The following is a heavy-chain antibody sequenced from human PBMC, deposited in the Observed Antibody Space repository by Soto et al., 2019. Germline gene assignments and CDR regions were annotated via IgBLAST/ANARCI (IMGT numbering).Heavy chain of an antibody. J-gene: IGHJ4*01. CDR1: GFTFSSYS. V-gene: IGHV3-48*01. CDR3: ARERAYGDQKIDY. CDR2: ISSSSSTI. D-gene: IGHD4-17*01. Sequence: GGSLRLSCAASGFTFSSYSMNWVRQAPGKGLEWVSYISSSSSTIYYADSVKGRFTISRDNAKNSLYLQMNSLRAEDTAVYYCARERAYGDQKIDYWGHGTLVTVSS.